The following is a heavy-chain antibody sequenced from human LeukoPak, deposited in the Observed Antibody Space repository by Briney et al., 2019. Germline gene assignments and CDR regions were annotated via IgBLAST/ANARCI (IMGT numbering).Heavy chain of an antibody. J-gene: IGHJ6*02. CDR2: IYTSGST. CDR3: ARVDSYYYYGMDV. CDR1: GGSISSYY. Sequence: SETLSLTCTVSGGSISSYYWSWIRQPPGKGLEWIGYIYTSGSTNYNPSLKSRVTMSVDTSRNQFSLKLSSVTAADTAVYYCARVDSYYYYGMDVWGQGTTVTVSS. V-gene: IGHV4-4*08.